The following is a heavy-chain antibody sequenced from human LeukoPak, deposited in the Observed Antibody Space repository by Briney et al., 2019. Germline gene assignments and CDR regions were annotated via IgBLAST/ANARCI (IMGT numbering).Heavy chain of an antibody. V-gene: IGHV3-21*04. CDR1: GFTFSGYA. CDR2: ISSSSTYI. J-gene: IGHJ3*02. CDR3: ARTGRVATGPVGDI. Sequence: PGGSLRLSCAASGFTFSGYAMNWVRQAPGKGLEWVSSISSSSTYIYYADSVKGRFTISRDNAKSSLYLQLNSLRAEDTAVYYCARTGRVATGPVGDIWGQGTMVTVSS. D-gene: IGHD5-12*01.